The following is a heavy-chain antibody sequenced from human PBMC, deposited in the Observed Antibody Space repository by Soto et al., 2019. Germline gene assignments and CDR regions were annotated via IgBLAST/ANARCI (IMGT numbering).Heavy chain of an antibody. CDR3: ARGQGMITFGGVIVPYYFDY. J-gene: IGHJ4*02. D-gene: IGHD3-16*02. CDR2: INHSGST. CDR1: GGSFSGYY. Sequence: SETLSLTCAVYGGSFSGYYWSWIRQPPGKGLEWIGEINHSGSTNYNPSLKSRVTISVDTSKNQFSLKLSSVTAADTAVYYCARGQGMITFGGVIVPYYFDYWGQGTLVTVS. V-gene: IGHV4-34*01.